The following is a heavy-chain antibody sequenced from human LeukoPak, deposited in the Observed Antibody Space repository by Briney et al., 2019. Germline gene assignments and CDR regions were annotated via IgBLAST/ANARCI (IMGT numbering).Heavy chain of an antibody. D-gene: IGHD1-26*01. CDR2: ISGSGGST. V-gene: IGHV3-23*01. J-gene: IGHJ4*02. Sequence: PGGSLRLSCAASGFTFSSYAMSWVRQAPGKGLEWVSAISGSGGSTHYADSVKGRFTISRDNSKDTLYLQMNSLRAEDTAVYYCAKSRDPATTTFDYWGQGTLVTVSS. CDR3: AKSRDPATTTFDY. CDR1: GFTFSSYA.